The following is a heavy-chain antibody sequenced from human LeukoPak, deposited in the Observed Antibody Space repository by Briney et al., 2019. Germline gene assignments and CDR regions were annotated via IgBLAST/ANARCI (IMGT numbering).Heavy chain of an antibody. CDR2: ISWNSGSI. V-gene: IGHV3-9*03. D-gene: IGHD3-10*01. CDR3: AKGPYYGWLGDQGYMDV. Sequence: PGGSLRLSCAASGFTFDDYAMHWVRQAPGKGLEWVSGISWNSGSIVYADSVKGRFTISRDNAKHSLYLQMNSLRAEDMALYYCAKGPYYGWLGDQGYMDVWGKGTTVTVSS. J-gene: IGHJ6*03. CDR1: GFTFDDYA.